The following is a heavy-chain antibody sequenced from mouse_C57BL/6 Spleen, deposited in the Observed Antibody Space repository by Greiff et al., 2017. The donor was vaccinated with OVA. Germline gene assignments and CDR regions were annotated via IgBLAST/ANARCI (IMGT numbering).Heavy chain of an antibody. CDR3: ATGDDYLFAY. J-gene: IGHJ3*01. D-gene: IGHD2-4*01. V-gene: IGHV1-64*01. CDR1: GYTFTSYW. Sequence: QVQLQQPGAELVKPGASVKLSCKASGYTFTSYWMHWVKQRPGQGLEWIGMIHPNSGSTNYNEKFKSKATLTVDKSSSTAYMQLSSLTSEDSAVYYCATGDDYLFAYWGQGTLVTVSA. CDR2: IHPNSGST.